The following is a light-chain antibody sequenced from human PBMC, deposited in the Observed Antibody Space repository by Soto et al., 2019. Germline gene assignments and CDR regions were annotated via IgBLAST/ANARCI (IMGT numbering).Light chain of an antibody. CDR1: QSVFYSSKSKNY. CDR3: QQFHSTPFT. V-gene: IGKV4-1*01. CDR2: WTS. J-gene: IGKJ4*01. Sequence: DIVMTQSPDSLALSLGERATINCKSSQSVFYSSKSKNYLAWYQQKPGQPPKLLIYWTSIRDSGVPDRFSGSGSGTDFTLPISSLQAEDVAVYYCQQFHSTPFTFGGGTKVEIK.